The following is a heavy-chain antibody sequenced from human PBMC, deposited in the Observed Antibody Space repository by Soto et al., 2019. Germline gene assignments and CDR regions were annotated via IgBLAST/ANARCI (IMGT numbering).Heavy chain of an antibody. CDR3: ARDGVDTAMADGYFDWPTDY. V-gene: IGHV3-30-3*01. CDR1: GFAFSSYA. Sequence: PGGSLRLSCAASGFAFSSYAMHWVRQAPGKGLEWVAVISYDGSNKYYADSVKGRFTISRDNSKNTLYLQMNSLRAEDTAVYYFARDGVDTAMADGYFDWPTDYWGQGTLVTVSS. D-gene: IGHD5-18*01. CDR2: ISYDGSNK. J-gene: IGHJ4*02.